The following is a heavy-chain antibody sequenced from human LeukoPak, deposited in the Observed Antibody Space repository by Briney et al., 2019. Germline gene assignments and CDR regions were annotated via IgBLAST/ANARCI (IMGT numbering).Heavy chain of an antibody. D-gene: IGHD3-22*01. CDR2: LSLDGSNK. CDR3: AKVTTSSGYYSRFDH. V-gene: IGHV3-30*18. Sequence: PGGSLRLSCAASGFTFSTFGMHWVRQAPGKGLEWVAVLSLDGSNKYYADSVKGRFTISRDNSKNTLYLEMNSLRVEDTAVYYCAKVTTSSGYYSRFDHWGQGTLVTVSS. J-gene: IGHJ4*02. CDR1: GFTFSTFG.